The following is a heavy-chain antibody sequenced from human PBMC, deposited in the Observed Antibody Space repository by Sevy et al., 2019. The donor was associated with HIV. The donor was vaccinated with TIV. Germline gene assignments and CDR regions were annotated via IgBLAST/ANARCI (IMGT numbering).Heavy chain of an antibody. Sequence: ASVKVSCKVSGYTLSELSMHWVRQPPGKGLEWMGRFDPDDGETIYAQRFQGRVTMTEDTSADSAYMELSSLRSEDTAMYYCATAREYYSDNSGYLDYWGQEPRSPSPQ. CDR1: GYTLSELS. J-gene: IGHJ4*01. D-gene: IGHD3-22*01. V-gene: IGHV1-24*01. CDR2: FDPDDGET. CDR3: ATAREYYSDNSGYLDY.